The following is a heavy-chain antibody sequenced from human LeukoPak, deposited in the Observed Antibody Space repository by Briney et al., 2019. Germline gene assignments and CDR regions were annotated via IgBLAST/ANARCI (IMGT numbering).Heavy chain of an antibody. J-gene: IGHJ4*02. CDR1: GFTFSDYY. CDR2: INPTSGYT. V-gene: IGHV3-11*06. Sequence: GGSLRLSCAASGFTFSDYYMSWIRQAPGKGLEWLSYINPTSGYTPYADSVRGRFTISRDNAKNSLYLQMNSLRAEDTAVYYCAREAGGAPLDYWGQGTLVTVSS. CDR3: AREAGGAPLDY. D-gene: IGHD1-14*01.